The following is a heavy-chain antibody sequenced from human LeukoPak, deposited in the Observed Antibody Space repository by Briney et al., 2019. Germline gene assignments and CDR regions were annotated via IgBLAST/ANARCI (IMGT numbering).Heavy chain of an antibody. J-gene: IGHJ4*02. Sequence: SGTLSLTCTVSGGSVGSAGYYWSWIRQPPGGGLEWIGYIYYIRNTNYNPSLKSRVTMSLDPSKNQFSLELNSVTAADTAVYYCARTQSQSGSYRYYFGYWGQGTLVTVSS. V-gene: IGHV4-61*08. CDR3: ARTQSQSGSYRYYFGY. CDR1: GGSVGSAGYY. CDR2: IYYIRNT. D-gene: IGHD1-26*01.